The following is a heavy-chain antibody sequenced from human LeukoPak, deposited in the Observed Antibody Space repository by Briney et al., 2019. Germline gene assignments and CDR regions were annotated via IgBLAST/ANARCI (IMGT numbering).Heavy chain of an antibody. CDR2: ISWDSTNK. CDR1: GFTFYDYT. CDR3: AKEGSGSYPELAY. Sequence: PGESLRLSCAASGFTFYDYTLHWVRQAPGKGLEWVSLISWDSTNKYYADSVKGRLTISRDNRKKSLDLQMNSLRTEDTALYYCAKEGSGSYPELAYWGQGTLVTVSS. V-gene: IGHV3-43*01. D-gene: IGHD1-26*01. J-gene: IGHJ4*02.